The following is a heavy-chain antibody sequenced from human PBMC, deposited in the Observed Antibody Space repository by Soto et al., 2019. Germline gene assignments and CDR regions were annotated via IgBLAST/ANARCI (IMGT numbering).Heavy chain of an antibody. CDR1: GGSFSGYY. V-gene: IGHV4-34*01. Sequence: QVQLQQWGAGLLKPSETLSLTCAVYGGSFSGYYWSWIRQPPGKGLEWIGEINHSGSTNYNPSLKSRVTISVDTSKNQFSLKLSSVPAADTAVYYCARVRNVLLWFGESSARFDPWGQGTLVTVSS. D-gene: IGHD3-10*01. J-gene: IGHJ5*02. CDR2: INHSGST. CDR3: ARVRNVLLWFGESSARFDP.